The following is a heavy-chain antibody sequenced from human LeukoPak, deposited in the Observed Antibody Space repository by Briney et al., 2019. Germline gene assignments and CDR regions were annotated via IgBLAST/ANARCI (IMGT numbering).Heavy chain of an antibody. CDR3: ASTGRSDIVVVPAATWFDP. J-gene: IGHJ5*02. Sequence: GASVKVSCKASGGTFSSYAISWVRQAPGQGLEWMGGIIPIFGTANYAQKFQGRVTITTDESTSTAYMELSSLRSEDTAVYYCASTGRSDIVVVPAATWFDPWGQGTLVTVSS. CDR2: IIPIFGTA. CDR1: GGTFSSYA. D-gene: IGHD2-2*01. V-gene: IGHV1-69*05.